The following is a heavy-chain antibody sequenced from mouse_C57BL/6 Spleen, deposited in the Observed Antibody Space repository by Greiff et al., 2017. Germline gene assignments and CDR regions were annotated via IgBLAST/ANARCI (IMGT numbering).Heavy chain of an antibody. J-gene: IGHJ3*01. CDR2: IDPEDGDT. D-gene: IGHD2-1*01. Sequence: EVQLQQSGAELVRPGASVKLSCTASGFNIKDYYMHWVKQRPEQGLEWIGRIDPEDGDTEYAPKFQGKATMTADTSSNTAYLQLSSLTSEDTAVYYCTTDYGNYVAWFAYWGQGTLVTVSA. CDR3: TTDYGNYVAWFAY. CDR1: GFNIKDYY. V-gene: IGHV14-1*01.